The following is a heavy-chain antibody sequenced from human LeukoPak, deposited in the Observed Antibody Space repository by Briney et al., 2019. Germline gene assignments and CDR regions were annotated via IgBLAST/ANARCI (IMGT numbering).Heavy chain of an antibody. J-gene: IGHJ6*03. CDR1: GYTFSNYY. CDR2: INPNDGST. D-gene: IGHD2-2*02. Sequence: ASVKVSCKASGYTFSNYYMHWVRQAPGQGLEWMGIINPNDGSTSYAQRFQGRVTMTRDTSTSTFYMELSTLRYEDTAVYYCARVAAEVVGVPGPIGFGWLRRDYYYMDVWGKGTTVTVSS. V-gene: IGHV1-46*01. CDR3: ARVAAEVVGVPGPIGFGWLRRDYYYMDV.